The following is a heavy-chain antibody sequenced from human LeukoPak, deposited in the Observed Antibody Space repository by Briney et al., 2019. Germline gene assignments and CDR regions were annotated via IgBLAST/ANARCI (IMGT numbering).Heavy chain of an antibody. V-gene: IGHV4-59*11. J-gene: IGHJ6*03. CDR3: AREVEYYDILTGYSYYYYMDV. Sequence: SETLSLTCTVSGGSISSHYWSWIRQPPGKGLEWIGYIYYSGSTNYNPSLKSRVTISVDTSKNQFSLKLSSVTAADTAVYYCAREVEYYDILTGYSYYYYMDVWGKGTTVTVSS. CDR1: GGSISSHY. D-gene: IGHD3-9*01. CDR2: IYYSGST.